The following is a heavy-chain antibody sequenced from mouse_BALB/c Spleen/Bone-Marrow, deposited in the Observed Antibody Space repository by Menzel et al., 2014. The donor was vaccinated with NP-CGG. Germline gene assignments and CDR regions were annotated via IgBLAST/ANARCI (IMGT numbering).Heavy chain of an antibody. V-gene: IGHV2-3*01. Sequence: VMLVESGTGLVAPSQSLSITCTVSGFSLTSYGVVWVRQPPGKGLEWLGVVWGDGSTNYHSALISRLSISKDNSKSQVFLKLNSLQTDDTATYYCAKQDYYRYDYAMDYWGQGTSVTVSS. D-gene: IGHD2-14*01. CDR3: AKQDYYRYDYAMDY. CDR2: VWGDGST. J-gene: IGHJ4*01. CDR1: GFSLTSYG.